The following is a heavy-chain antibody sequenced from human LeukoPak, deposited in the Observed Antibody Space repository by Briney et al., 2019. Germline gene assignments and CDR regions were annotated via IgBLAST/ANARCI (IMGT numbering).Heavy chain of an antibody. CDR3: ASTNGVY. CDR1: GDSISTYY. D-gene: IGHD1-1*01. V-gene: IGHV4-59*01. CDR2: IYYRVTS. Sequence: SETLSLTCTVSGDSISTYYWSWIRQPPGKGLEWIGYIYYRVTSDYNPSLKSRVTMSVDMSTRQISLKLSSVTAVDTAVYYCASTNGVYWGQGTLVTVSS. J-gene: IGHJ4*02.